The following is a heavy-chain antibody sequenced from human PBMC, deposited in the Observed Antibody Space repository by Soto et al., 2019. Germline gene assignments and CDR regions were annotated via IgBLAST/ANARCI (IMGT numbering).Heavy chain of an antibody. J-gene: IGHJ4*02. Sequence: QVQLVESGGGVVQPGRSLRLSCAASGFTFSTYGMHWVRQAPGKGLEWVALISSVGSNEYYADSVKGRFTISRDNSQNTLYLQMNTMRAEDTAVYHCARDTYYYDASGYYYATWGQGTLVTVSS. D-gene: IGHD3-22*01. V-gene: IGHV3-30*03. CDR1: GFTFSTYG. CDR2: ISSVGSNE. CDR3: ARDTYYYDASGYYYAT.